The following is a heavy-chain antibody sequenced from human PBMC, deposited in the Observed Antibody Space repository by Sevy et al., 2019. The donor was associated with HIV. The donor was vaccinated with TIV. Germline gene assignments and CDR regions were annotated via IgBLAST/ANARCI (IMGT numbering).Heavy chain of an antibody. CDR3: ARGGERRCSGGSCYVDY. J-gene: IGHJ4*02. D-gene: IGHD2-15*01. CDR2: ISYDGSNK. CDR1: GFTFSSYA. V-gene: IGHV3-30-3*01. Sequence: GGSLRLSCAASGFTFSSYAMHWVRQAPGKGLEWVAVISYDGSNKYYADSVKGRFTISRDNSKNKLYLQMNSLRAEDTAVYYCARGGERRCSGGSCYVDYWGQGTLVTVSS.